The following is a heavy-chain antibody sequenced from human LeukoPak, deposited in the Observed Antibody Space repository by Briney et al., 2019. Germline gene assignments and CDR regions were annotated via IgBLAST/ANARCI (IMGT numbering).Heavy chain of an antibody. CDR3: ARYLGYCSSTSC. D-gene: IGHD2-2*01. CDR1: GYTFTGYY. CDR2: INPNSGGT. J-gene: IGHJ4*02. Sequence: ASVKVSCKASGYTFTGYYMHWVRQASGQGLEWMGWINPNSGGTNYAQKFQGRVTMTRDTSISTAYMELSRLRSDDTAVYYCARYLGYCSSTSCWGQGTPVTVSS. V-gene: IGHV1-2*02.